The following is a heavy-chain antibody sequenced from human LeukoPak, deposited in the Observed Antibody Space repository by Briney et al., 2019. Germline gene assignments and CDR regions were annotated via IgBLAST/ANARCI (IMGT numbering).Heavy chain of an antibody. D-gene: IGHD5-18*01. V-gene: IGHV3-33*06. CDR2: IWYDGNNK. J-gene: IGHJ4*02. CDR1: GFTFSGYG. CDR3: AKDWGYTTMVSYYFDY. Sequence: GGTLRLSCAASGFTFSGYGMHRVRQAPDKGLVGVAVIWYDGNNKYYADSVKGRFTISRDNSKNKLYLQMNSLRDEDTAVYYCAKDWGYTTMVSYYFDYWGQGALVTVSS.